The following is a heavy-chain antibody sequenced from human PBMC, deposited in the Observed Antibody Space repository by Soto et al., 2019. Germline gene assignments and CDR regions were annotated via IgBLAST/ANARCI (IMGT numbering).Heavy chain of an antibody. CDR2: IFWDDDK. Sequence: KSGPTLVNPTQTLTLTCTFSGFSLSTSGVAVGWIRQAPRKAPEWLAFIFWDDDKRYSPSLENKLTITKDTSKTQVVLTMTNMDPVDTATYYCARIFDFWSGYDFSYWGRGTLVTVSS. V-gene: IGHV2-5*02. J-gene: IGHJ4*02. CDR3: ARIFDFWSGYDFSY. CDR1: GFSLSTSGVA. D-gene: IGHD3-3*01.